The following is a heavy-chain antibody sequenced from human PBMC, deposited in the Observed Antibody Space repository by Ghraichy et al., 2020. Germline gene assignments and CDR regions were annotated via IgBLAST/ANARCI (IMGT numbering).Heavy chain of an antibody. CDR2: IYYSGST. CDR3: ARSHPDRADAFDI. J-gene: IGHJ3*02. Sequence: SETLSLTCTVSGGSISSYYWSWIRQPPGKGLEWIGYIYYSGSTNYNPSLKSRVTISVDTSKNQFSLKLSSVTAADTAVYYCARSHPDRADAFDIWGQGTMVTVSS. V-gene: IGHV4-59*08. CDR1: GGSISSYY.